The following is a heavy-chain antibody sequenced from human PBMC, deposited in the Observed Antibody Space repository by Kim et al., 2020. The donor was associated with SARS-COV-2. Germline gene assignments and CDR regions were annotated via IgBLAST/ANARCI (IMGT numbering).Heavy chain of an antibody. V-gene: IGHV3-11*03. CDR2: ISSTSSYT. CDR3: ARAYYYDSSGYGDAFDI. D-gene: IGHD3-22*01. J-gene: IGHJ3*02. CDR1: GFTFSDYY. Sequence: GGSLRLSCAASGFTFSDYYMSWILQAPGKGLEWVSYISSTSSYTNYADSVKGRFTISRDNAKNSLYLQMNSLRAEDTAVYYCARAYYYDSSGYGDAFDIWGQGTMVTVSS.